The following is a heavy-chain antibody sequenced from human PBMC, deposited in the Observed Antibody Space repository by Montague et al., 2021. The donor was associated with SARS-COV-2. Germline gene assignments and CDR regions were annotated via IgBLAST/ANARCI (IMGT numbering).Heavy chain of an antibody. J-gene: IGHJ5*02. CDR1: GDSTRSATYY. D-gene: IGHD1-1*01. CDR3: ARRPTRLEPPFDP. Sequence: SETLSLTCDVSGDSTRSATYYWAWLRQPPGRGLEWIGNNYYSGSNMYTPSLRSRVTMSVDTSKKQFSLHRHLVTAADTAGYYCARRPTRLEPPFDPWGQGTLVIVSS. CDR2: NYYSGSN. V-gene: IGHV4-39*01.